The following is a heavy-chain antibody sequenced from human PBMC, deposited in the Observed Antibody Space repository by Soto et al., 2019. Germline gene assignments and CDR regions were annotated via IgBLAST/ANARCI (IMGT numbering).Heavy chain of an antibody. D-gene: IGHD6-13*01. Sequence: SETLSLTCTVSGGSISSYYWSWIRQPPGKGLEWIGYIYYSGSTNYNPSLKSRVTISVDTSKNQFSLKLSSVTAADTAVYYCARAWYRSSWYPSGNHDAFDIWGQGTMVTVSS. CDR1: GGSISSYY. V-gene: IGHV4-59*08. CDR3: ARAWYRSSWYPSGNHDAFDI. J-gene: IGHJ3*02. CDR2: IYYSGST.